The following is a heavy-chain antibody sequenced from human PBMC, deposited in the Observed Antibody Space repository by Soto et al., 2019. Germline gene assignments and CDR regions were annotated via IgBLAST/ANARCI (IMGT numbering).Heavy chain of an antibody. CDR2: INPNSGAT. V-gene: IGHV1-2*02. CDR3: ARDRIPPRLYSTASGLNYYFGIDV. Sequence: ASVKVSCKASEYTFTGYYLNWVRQAPGQGLEWMGWINPNSGATTYAQKFQGRVTMTRDTSISTAYMELSRLRSDDTAVYYCARDRIPPRLYSTASGLNYYFGIDVWGKGPTVLVS. D-gene: IGHD6-13*01. J-gene: IGHJ6*04. CDR1: EYTFTGYY.